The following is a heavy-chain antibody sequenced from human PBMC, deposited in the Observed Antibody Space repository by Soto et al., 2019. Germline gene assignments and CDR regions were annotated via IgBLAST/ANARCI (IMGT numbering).Heavy chain of an antibody. CDR3: AHRPRSWSYYPS. CDR1: GFSLSANGMG. D-gene: IGHD1-26*01. Sequence: QVTLKESGPSLVKPTETLTLTCTFSGFSLSANGMGVGWFRQPPGKALEWLAVIFWDDNKRYSPSLKTRLTITKDTSKNQVVLRMTNVDTVDTATYFCAHRPRSWSYYPSWGQGTLVTVSS. V-gene: IGHV2-5*02. J-gene: IGHJ5*02. CDR2: IFWDDNK.